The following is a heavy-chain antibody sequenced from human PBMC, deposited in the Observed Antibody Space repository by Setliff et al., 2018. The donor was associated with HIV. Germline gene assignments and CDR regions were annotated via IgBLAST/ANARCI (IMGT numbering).Heavy chain of an antibody. V-gene: IGHV4-30-4*08. CDR1: GGSISSDDYY. CDR2: ITYSGSA. D-gene: IGHD4-17*01. J-gene: IGHJ4*02. CDR3: VRDDYGCNGKGFDY. Sequence: SETLSLTCTVSGGSISSDDYYWNWIRQPTGKGLEWIGYITYSGSAYYNPSLKSRVTISIDTSNNQTSLRLSSVTAADTAMYYCVRDDYGCNGKGFDYWCPGTLVTVSS.